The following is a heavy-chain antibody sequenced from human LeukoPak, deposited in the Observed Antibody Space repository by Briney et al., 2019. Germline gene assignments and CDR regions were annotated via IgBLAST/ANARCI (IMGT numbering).Heavy chain of an antibody. J-gene: IGHJ6*02. D-gene: IGHD5-18*01. Sequence: KASETLSLTCAVYGGSFSGYYWSWIRQPPGKGLEWIGEINHSGSTNYNPSLKSRVTISVDTSKNQFSLKLSSVTAADTAVYYCARERGYSYGGPDYYYGMDVWGQGTTVTVSS. CDR3: ARERGYSYGGPDYYYGMDV. CDR2: INHSGST. CDR1: GGSFSGYY. V-gene: IGHV4-34*01.